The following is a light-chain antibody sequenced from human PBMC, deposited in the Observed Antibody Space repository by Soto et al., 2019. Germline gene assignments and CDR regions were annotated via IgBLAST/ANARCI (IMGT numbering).Light chain of an antibody. CDR2: EVS. V-gene: IGLV2-8*01. Sequence: QSALTQPPSASGSPGQSVTISCTGTSSDVGDYNYVSWYQQHPGKAPKLIIYEVSKRPSGVPDRFSGSKSGNTASLSVSGLQAEDEADYYCSSYAGSNAVVFGGGTKLNVL. CDR3: SSYAGSNAVV. J-gene: IGLJ2*01. CDR1: SSDVGDYNY.